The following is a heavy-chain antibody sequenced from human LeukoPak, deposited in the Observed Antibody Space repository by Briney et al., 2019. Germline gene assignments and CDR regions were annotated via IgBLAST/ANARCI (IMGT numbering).Heavy chain of an antibody. CDR2: IYYSGST. CDR1: GGSISSSSYY. J-gene: IGHJ5*02. Sequence: PSETLSLTCTVSGGSISSSSYYWGWIRQPPGKGLEWIGSIYYSGSTYYNPSLKSRVTISVDTSKNQFSLKLSSVTAADTAVYYCAREPPYYGDYGGVISWGQGTLVTVSS. D-gene: IGHD4-17*01. CDR3: AREPPYYGDYGGVIS. V-gene: IGHV4-39*07.